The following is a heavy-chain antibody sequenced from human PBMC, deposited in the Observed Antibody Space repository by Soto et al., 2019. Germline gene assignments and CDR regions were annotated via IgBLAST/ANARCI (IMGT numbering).Heavy chain of an antibody. J-gene: IGHJ5*02. CDR2: IRSTSSII. D-gene: IGHD1-7*01. CDR3: ARDKGTTCLDT. CDR1: GFAFSNYN. Sequence: PGGSLRLSCAASGFAFSNYNMNWVRQAPGKGLEWVSYIRSTSSIIEYADSVKGRFTISRDNSKNTLSLQMNSLRVEDTAVYYSARDKGTTCLDTWGQGILVTVSS. V-gene: IGHV3-48*01.